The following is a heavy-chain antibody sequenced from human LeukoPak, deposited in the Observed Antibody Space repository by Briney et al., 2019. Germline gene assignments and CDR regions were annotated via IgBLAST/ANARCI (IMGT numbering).Heavy chain of an antibody. CDR2: ISSSGSTI. CDR1: GFTFSSYE. V-gene: IGHV3-48*03. J-gene: IGHJ3*02. Sequence: GGSLRLSCAASGFTFSSYEMNWVRQAPGKGLEWVSYISSSGSTIYYADSVKGRFTISRDNSKNTLYLQMNSLRAEDTAVYYCAKGVVESAVDAFDIWGQGTMVTVSS. D-gene: IGHD2-2*01. CDR3: AKGVVESAVDAFDI.